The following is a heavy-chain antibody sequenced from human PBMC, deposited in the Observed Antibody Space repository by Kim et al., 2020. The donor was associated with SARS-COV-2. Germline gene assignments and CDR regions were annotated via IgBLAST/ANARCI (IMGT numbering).Heavy chain of an antibody. V-gene: IGHV3-72*01. J-gene: IGHJ5*02. Sequence: GGSLRLSCAASGFTFSDHYMDWVRQAPGKGLEWVGRTRNKANSYTTEYAASVKGRFTISRDDSKNSLYLQMNSLKTEDTAVYYCARERFGWFDPWGQGTLVTVSS. D-gene: IGHD3-10*01. CDR2: TRNKANSYTT. CDR1: GFTFSDHY. CDR3: ARERFGWFDP.